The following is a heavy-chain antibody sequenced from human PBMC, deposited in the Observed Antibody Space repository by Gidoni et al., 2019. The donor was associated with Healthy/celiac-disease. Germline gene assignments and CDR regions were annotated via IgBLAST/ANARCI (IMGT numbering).Heavy chain of an antibody. D-gene: IGHD3-3*01. CDR2: ISSSSSTI. Sequence: EVQLVESGGGLVQPGGSLRLSCAASGFTFSSYSMNWVRQAPGKGLEWVSYISSSSSTIYYADSVKGRFTSSRDNAKNSLYLQMNSLRDEDTAVYYCARDVRYDFWSGYYTFEYYYGMDVWGQGTTVTVSS. V-gene: IGHV3-48*02. CDR3: ARDVRYDFWSGYYTFEYYYGMDV. CDR1: GFTFSSYS. J-gene: IGHJ6*02.